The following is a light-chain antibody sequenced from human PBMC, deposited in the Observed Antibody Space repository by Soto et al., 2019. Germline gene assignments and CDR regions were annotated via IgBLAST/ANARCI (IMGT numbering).Light chain of an antibody. CDR2: ENN. V-gene: IGLV1-51*01. CDR3: GTWDSSLSVYV. CDR1: SSSIGSNY. J-gene: IGLJ1*01. Sequence: QSVLTQPPSVSAAPGQMVTISCSGSSSSIGSNYVSWYQQVPGTAPKLLIYENNKRPSGIPDRFSGSKSGTSATPGIAGLQTGDEADYYCGTWDSSLSVYVFGSGTKVTVL.